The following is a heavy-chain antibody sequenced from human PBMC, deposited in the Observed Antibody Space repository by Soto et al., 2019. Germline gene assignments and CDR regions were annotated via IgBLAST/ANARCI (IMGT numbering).Heavy chain of an antibody. CDR3: ARGSIAAVTSR. J-gene: IGHJ1*01. CDR1: GGSISSYY. V-gene: IGHV4-59*01. CDR2: IYYSGST. D-gene: IGHD6-13*01. Sequence: QVQLQESGPGLVKPSETLSLTCTVFGGSISSYYWSWIRQPPGKGLEWIGYIYYSGSTNYNPSLKSRVTISVDTSKNLFSIKLSSVTAADTAVYYRARGSIAAVTSRWGQGTLVTVSS.